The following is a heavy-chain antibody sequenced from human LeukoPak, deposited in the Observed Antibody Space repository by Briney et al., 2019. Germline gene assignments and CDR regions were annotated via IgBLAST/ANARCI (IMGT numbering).Heavy chain of an antibody. CDR1: GGSISSSSYY. CDR3: TYVWGSYRSGTVD. CDR2: IYSGGST. D-gene: IGHD3-16*02. J-gene: IGHJ4*02. V-gene: IGHV4-39*01. Sequence: SETLPLTCTVSGGSISSSSYYWGWIRQPPGKGLEWIGIIYSGGSTYYNPSLKSRVTISADTSKNQFSLKLSSVTAADTAVYYCTYVWGSYRSGTVDWGQGTLVTVSS.